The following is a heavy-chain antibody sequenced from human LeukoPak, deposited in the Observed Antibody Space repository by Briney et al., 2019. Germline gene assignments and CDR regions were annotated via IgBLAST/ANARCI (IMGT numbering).Heavy chain of an antibody. CDR1: GGTFSSYA. V-gene: IGHV1-69*01. CDR3: ARVGYSYGYSSPNFDY. J-gene: IGHJ4*02. D-gene: IGHD5-18*01. CDR2: IIPIFGTA. Sequence: SVKVSCKSSGGTFSSYAISWVRQAPGQGLEWMGGIIPIFGTANYAQKFQGRVTITADESTSTAYMELSSLRSEDTAVYYCARVGYSYGYSSPNFDYWGQGTMVTVSS.